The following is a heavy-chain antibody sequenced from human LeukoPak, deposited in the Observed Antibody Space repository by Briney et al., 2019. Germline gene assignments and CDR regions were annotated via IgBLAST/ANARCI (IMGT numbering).Heavy chain of an antibody. CDR1: GGSISNTNW. D-gene: IGHD3-10*01. CDR3: ARGQAALWFGEL. CDR2: VNLQGST. Sequence: SGTLSLTCGVSGGSISNTNWWTWVRQPPGKGLEWIGEVNLQGSTNYNPSLKSRVTISLDTSKNQLSLKLSSVTTADTAVYYCARGQAALWFGELWGQGTLVTVSS. V-gene: IGHV4-4*02. J-gene: IGHJ4*02.